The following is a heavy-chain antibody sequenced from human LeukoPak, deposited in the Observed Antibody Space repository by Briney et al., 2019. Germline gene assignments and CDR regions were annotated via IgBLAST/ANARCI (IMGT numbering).Heavy chain of an antibody. V-gene: IGHV3-30*04. CDR3: ARVQGGGYRTADY. J-gene: IGHJ4*02. Sequence: GGSLRLSCAASGFTFSKYIMHWVRQAPGKGLDWVAVILENGNRQYYADSVKGRFTISRDNSKNTLSLQMNSLRGEDTAMYYCARVQGGGYRTADYWGQGTLVTVSS. CDR2: ILENGNRQ. CDR1: GFTFSKYI. D-gene: IGHD6-19*01.